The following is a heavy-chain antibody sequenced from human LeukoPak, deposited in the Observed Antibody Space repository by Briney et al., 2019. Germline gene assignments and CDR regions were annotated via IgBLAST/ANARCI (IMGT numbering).Heavy chain of an antibody. Sequence: GGSLRLSCVASGFTFSSHGIHWVRQAPGKGLEWVAVISYDGSNKYYADSVKGRFTISRDNSKNTLYLQMNSLRAEDTAVYYCAKVGYCSSTSCSPRDYWGQGTLVTVSS. J-gene: IGHJ4*02. CDR2: ISYDGSNK. V-gene: IGHV3-30*18. CDR1: GFTFSSHG. CDR3: AKVGYCSSTSCSPRDY. D-gene: IGHD2-2*01.